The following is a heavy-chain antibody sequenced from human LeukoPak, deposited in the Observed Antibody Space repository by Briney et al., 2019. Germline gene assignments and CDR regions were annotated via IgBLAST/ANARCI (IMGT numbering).Heavy chain of an antibody. CDR2: ISFSSTHI. D-gene: IGHD3-22*01. V-gene: IGHV3-21*06. J-gene: IGHJ4*02. CDR1: GFIFSNYG. Sequence: GGSLRLSCAASGFIFSNYGMSWVRQAPGKGLEWVSSISFSSTHIYYADSIQGRFTISRDNAENSLYLQMNSLRAEDTAVYYCARDQGTMIVPDRPFDYWGQGTLVTVSS. CDR3: ARDQGTMIVPDRPFDY.